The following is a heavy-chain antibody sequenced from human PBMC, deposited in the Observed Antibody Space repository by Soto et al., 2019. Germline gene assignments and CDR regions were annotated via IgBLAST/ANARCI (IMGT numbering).Heavy chain of an antibody. CDR1: GYTFTDYY. Sequence: ASVKVSCKTSGYTFTDYYTHWVRQAPGQGLEWMGWMNPKSGGAYFAQKFQGRVTLTRDTSIGTAYIEVNSLTSDDTAVYFCTRENIENSDGLYDAFGIWGQGTPVTV. CDR2: MNPKSGGA. V-gene: IGHV1-2*02. D-gene: IGHD5-18*01. CDR3: TRENIENSDGLYDAFGI. J-gene: IGHJ3*02.